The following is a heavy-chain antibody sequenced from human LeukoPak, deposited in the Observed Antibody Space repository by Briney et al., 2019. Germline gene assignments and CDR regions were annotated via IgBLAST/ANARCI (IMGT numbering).Heavy chain of an antibody. CDR3: ARGLGPRAFDL. CDR2: IDTAGDP. J-gene: IGHJ3*01. D-gene: IGHD4-11*01. CDR1: EFTFSSYD. Sequence: GGSLRLSCAASEFTFSSYDMHRVRQPTGKGLEWVSAIDTAGDPFYPGSVKGRFTISRENAKNSLYLQMNSLRAGDTAVYYCARGLGPRAFDLWGQGTMVTVSS. V-gene: IGHV3-13*05.